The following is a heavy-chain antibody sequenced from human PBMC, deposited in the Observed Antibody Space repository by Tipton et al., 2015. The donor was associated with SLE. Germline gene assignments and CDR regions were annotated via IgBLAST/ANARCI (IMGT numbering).Heavy chain of an antibody. CDR2: ISSSSSYT. CDR1: GFTFSDYY. Sequence: SLRLSCAASGFTFSDYYMSWIRQAPGKGLEWVSYISSSSSYTNYADSVKGRFTISRDNAKNSLYLQMNSLRAEDTAVYYCAKSSWGGWVHFDYWGQGTLVTVSS. CDR3: AKSSWGGWVHFDY. J-gene: IGHJ4*02. V-gene: IGHV3-11*06. D-gene: IGHD3-16*01.